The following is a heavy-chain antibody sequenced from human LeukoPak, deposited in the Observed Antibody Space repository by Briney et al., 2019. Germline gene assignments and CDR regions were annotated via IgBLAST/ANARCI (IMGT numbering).Heavy chain of an antibody. V-gene: IGHV1-46*01. J-gene: IGHJ4*02. CDR2: IVPSGGGT. Sequence: ASVKVSCKASGYSXTDYFTHWVRQAPGQGLEWMGMIVPSGGGTNYAQNFQGRVTVTRDTSTSTIYMELSSLRSEDTAVYYCVRELSPGYFDYWGQGTLVTVSS. CDR1: GYSXTDYF. D-gene: IGHD3-22*01. CDR3: VRELSPGYFDY.